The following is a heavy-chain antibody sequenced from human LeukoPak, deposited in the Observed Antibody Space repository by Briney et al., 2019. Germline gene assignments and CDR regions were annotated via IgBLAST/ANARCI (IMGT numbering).Heavy chain of an antibody. J-gene: IGHJ6*04. Sequence: GGSLRLSCAASGFTFSSYSMNWVRQAPGKGLEWVSSISSSSSYIYYADSVKGRFTISRDNAKNSLYLQMNSLRAEDTAVYYCARDPIPYDLWSGLPMDVWGKGTTVTVSS. D-gene: IGHD3-3*01. V-gene: IGHV3-21*01. CDR1: GFTFSSYS. CDR2: ISSSSSYI. CDR3: ARDPIPYDLWSGLPMDV.